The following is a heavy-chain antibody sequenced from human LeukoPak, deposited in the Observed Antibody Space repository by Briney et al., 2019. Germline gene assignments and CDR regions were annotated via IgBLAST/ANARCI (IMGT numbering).Heavy chain of an antibody. V-gene: IGHV3-23*01. CDR1: GFTFSNYA. CDR3: AKAGIAVAGTQYYFDY. CDR2: ISGSGGST. D-gene: IGHD6-19*01. J-gene: IGHJ4*02. Sequence: GGSLRLSCAASGFTFSNYAMSWVRQAPGKGLEWVSLISGSGGSTNYADSVKGRFSISRDNSKNTLYLQMSSLRAEDTALYYCAKAGIAVAGTQYYFDYWGQGTLVTVSS.